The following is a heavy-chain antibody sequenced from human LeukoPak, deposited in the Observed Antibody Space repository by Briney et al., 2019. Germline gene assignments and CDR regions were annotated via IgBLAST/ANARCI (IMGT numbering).Heavy chain of an antibody. D-gene: IGHD3-16*01. CDR3: ARSDAVGDYYYYYMDV. CDR1: GYTFTSYG. CDR2: ISAYNGNT. V-gene: IGHV1-18*01. Sequence: ASVKVSCKASGYTFTSYGISWVRQAPGQGLEWMGWISAYNGNTNYAQKLQGRVTMTTDTSTSTAYMELRSLRSDDTAVYYYARSDAVGDYYYYYMDVWGKGTTVTVSS. J-gene: IGHJ6*03.